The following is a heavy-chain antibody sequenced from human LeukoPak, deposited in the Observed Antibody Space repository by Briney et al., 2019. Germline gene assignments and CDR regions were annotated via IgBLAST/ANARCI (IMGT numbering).Heavy chain of an antibody. D-gene: IGHD1/OR15-1a*01. J-gene: IGHJ4*02. CDR2: ISYSGST. V-gene: IGHV4-59*08. Sequence: SETLSLTCTVSGGSISTYYWSWIRQPPGKGLEWIGYISYSGSTNYNPSLKSRVTISLDTFKNQFALNLSSVTAADTAVYYCARSIIGTRSKFDYWGQGTLVTVSS. CDR3: ARSIIGTRSKFDY. CDR1: GGSISTYY.